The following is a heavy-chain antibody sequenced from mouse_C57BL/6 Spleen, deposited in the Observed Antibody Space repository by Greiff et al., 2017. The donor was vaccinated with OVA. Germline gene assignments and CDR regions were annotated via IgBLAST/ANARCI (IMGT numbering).Heavy chain of an antibody. CDR3: ARELFAY. CDR2: IWSGGST. V-gene: IGHV2-2*01. Sequence: QVQLQQPGPGLVQPSQSLSITCTVSGFSLTSYGVHWVRQSPGKGLEWLGVIWSGGSTDYNAAFISRLSISKDNSKSQVFFKMNSLQADDTAIYYCARELFAYWGQGTLVTVAA. CDR1: GFSLTSYG. J-gene: IGHJ3*01.